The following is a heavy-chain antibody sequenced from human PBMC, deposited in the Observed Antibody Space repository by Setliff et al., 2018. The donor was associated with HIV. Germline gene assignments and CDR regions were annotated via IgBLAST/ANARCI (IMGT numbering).Heavy chain of an antibody. CDR1: GYTFNNYY. CDR3: ARAYYDSVLGSHRYRFYYFDY. Sequence: GASVKVSCKASGYTFNNYYIHWVRQAPGQGLGWMGIINPSDNRTDYAQTFQGRVTMTRDTSTSSVYMELRSLRSEDTAVYYCARAYYDSVLGSHRYRFYYFDYWGQGSLVTVSS. J-gene: IGHJ4*02. V-gene: IGHV1-46*02. D-gene: IGHD3-16*02. CDR2: INPSDNRT.